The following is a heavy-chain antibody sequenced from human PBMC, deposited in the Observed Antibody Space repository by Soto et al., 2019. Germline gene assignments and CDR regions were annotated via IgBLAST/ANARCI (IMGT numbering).Heavy chain of an antibody. CDR2: IWYDGTQK. CDR1: GFTFNTYS. CDR3: ASDLSGRADV. V-gene: IGHV3-33*01. D-gene: IGHD3-10*01. Sequence: QVQLEESGGGVVQPGRSLRLSCEASGFTFNTYSMHWVRQPPGKGLEWLAAIWYDGTQKYYADSVKGRFIISRDNSKKTLYLEMNSLRVEDTAVYYCASDLSGRADVWGQGTTVTVSS. J-gene: IGHJ6*02.